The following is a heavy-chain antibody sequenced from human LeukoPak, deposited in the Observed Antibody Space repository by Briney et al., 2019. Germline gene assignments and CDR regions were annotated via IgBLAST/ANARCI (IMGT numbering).Heavy chain of an antibody. J-gene: IGHJ4*02. V-gene: IGHV1-2*02. CDR1: GYTFTSYY. CDR3: ARALATVAGTLDY. Sequence: ASVKVSCKASGYTFTSYYMHWVRQAPGQGLEWMGWINPNSGGTNYAQKFQGRVTMTRDTSISTAYMELSRLRSDDTAVYYCARALATVAGTLDYWGQGTLVTVSS. CDR2: INPNSGGT. D-gene: IGHD6-19*01.